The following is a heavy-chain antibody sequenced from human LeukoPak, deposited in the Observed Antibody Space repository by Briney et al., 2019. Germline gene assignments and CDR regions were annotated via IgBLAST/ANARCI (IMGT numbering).Heavy chain of an antibody. J-gene: IGHJ2*01. V-gene: IGHV1-2*02. CDR2: INPNSGGT. CDR3: ARRYYYDSSGYRYWYFDL. D-gene: IGHD3-22*01. CDR1: GYTFTSYD. Sequence: GASVKVSCKASGYTFTSYDINWVRQATGQGLEWMGWINPNSGGTNYAQKFQGRVTMTRDTSISTAYMELSRLRSDDTAVYYCARRYYYDSSGYRYWYFDLWGRGTLVTVSS.